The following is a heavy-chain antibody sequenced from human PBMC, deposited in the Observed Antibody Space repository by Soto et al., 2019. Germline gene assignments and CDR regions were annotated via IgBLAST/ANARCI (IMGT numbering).Heavy chain of an antibody. CDR2: INHSGST. V-gene: IGHV4-34*01. Sequence: QVQLQQWGAGLLKPSETLSLTCAVYGGSFSGYYWSWIRQPPGKGLEWIGEINHSGSTNYNPSLKSRVTISVDTSKNQFSLKLSSVTAADTAVYYCARGIAVAGTHWGQGTLVTVSS. CDR1: GGSFSGYY. CDR3: ARGIAVAGTH. J-gene: IGHJ4*02. D-gene: IGHD6-19*01.